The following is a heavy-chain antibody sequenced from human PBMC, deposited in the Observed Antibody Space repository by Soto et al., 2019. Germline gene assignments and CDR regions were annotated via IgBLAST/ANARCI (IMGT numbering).Heavy chain of an antibody. CDR3: ARGREQWLVDAFDI. CDR1: GFTFSAYA. V-gene: IGHV3-30-3*01. Sequence: PGGSLRLSCAASGFTFSAYAMHWVRQAPGKGLEWVAVISYDGSETYYADSVKGRLTISRDRSKNTLFLQMNSLRAEDTAVYYCARGREQWLVDAFDIWGQGTMVTVSS. D-gene: IGHD6-19*01. CDR2: ISYDGSET. J-gene: IGHJ3*02.